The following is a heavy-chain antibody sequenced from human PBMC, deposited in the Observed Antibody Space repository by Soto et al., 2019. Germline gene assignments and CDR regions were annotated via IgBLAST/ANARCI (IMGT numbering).Heavy chain of an antibody. V-gene: IGHV4-59*11. D-gene: IGHD2-2*03. CDR2: IYYSGST. Sequence: SETLSLTCNVSGDSIKTHYWSWIRQPPGKGLEWTGCIYYSGSTLYNPSLKRRVTISVDTAKNQFSLRLNSLTAADTAVYYCASGWMAAFDNWGQGTLVTVSS. CDR3: ASGWMAAFDN. CDR1: GDSIKTHY. J-gene: IGHJ4*02.